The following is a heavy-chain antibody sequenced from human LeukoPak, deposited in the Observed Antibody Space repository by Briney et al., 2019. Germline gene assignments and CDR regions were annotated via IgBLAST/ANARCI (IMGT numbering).Heavy chain of an antibody. Sequence: GGSLRLSCAASGFTFSGFAMTWVRQAPGKGLEWVSSIGSDSKTHYSESVKGRFAISRDNAKNSLYLQMNSLRAEDTALYYCARVRLQVMDYWGQGTLVTVSS. CDR2: IGSDSKT. V-gene: IGHV3-69-1*02. J-gene: IGHJ4*02. CDR3: ARVRLQVMDY. D-gene: IGHD5-24*01. CDR1: GFTFSGFA.